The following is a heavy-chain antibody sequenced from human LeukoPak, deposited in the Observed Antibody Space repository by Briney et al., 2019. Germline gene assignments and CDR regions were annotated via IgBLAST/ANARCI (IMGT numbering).Heavy chain of an antibody. J-gene: IGHJ5*02. V-gene: IGHV4-59*01. CDR1: GGSISSYY. CDR3: AREGDYSSSWNNWFDP. CDR2: IYYSGST. Sequence: SETLSLTGTVSGGSISSYYWSWIRQPPGKGLEWIGYIYYSGSTNYNPSLKSRVTISVDTSKNQFSLKLSSVTAADTAVYYCAREGDYSSSWNNWFDPWGQGTLVTVSS. D-gene: IGHD6-13*01.